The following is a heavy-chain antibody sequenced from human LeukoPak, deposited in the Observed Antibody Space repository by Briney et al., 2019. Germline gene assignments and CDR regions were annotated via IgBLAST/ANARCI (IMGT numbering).Heavy chain of an antibody. Sequence: GRSLRLSCAASGFTFSSYGMHWVRQAPGKGLEWVAVIWYDRSNKYYADSVKGRFTISRDNSKNTLYLQMNSLRAEDTAVYYCARDQIGSNRVYYYYYMDVWGKGTTVTVSS. CDR3: ARDQIGSNRVYYYYYMDV. V-gene: IGHV3-33*01. D-gene: IGHD1-14*01. CDR1: GFTFSSYG. J-gene: IGHJ6*03. CDR2: IWYDRSNK.